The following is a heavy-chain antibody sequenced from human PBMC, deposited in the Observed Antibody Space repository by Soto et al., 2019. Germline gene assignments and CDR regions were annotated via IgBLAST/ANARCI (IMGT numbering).Heavy chain of an antibody. Sequence: GGSLRLSCAASGFTFSSYSMNWVRQAPGKGLEWVSYISSSSSTIYYADSVKGRFTISRDNAKNSLYLQMNSLRDEDTAVYYCARDYCSSTSCYIPYYYYYGMDVWGQGTTVTVSS. CDR3: ARDYCSSTSCYIPYYYYYGMDV. D-gene: IGHD2-2*02. J-gene: IGHJ6*02. CDR2: ISSSSSTI. V-gene: IGHV3-48*02. CDR1: GFTFSSYS.